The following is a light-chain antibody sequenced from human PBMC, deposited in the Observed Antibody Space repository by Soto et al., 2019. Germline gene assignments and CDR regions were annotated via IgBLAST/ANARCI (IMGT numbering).Light chain of an antibody. CDR1: SSDVGSYNL. V-gene: IGLV2-23*01. CDR2: EGS. J-gene: IGLJ2*01. Sequence: QSVLTQPASVSGSPGQSITISCTGTSSDVGSYNLVSWYQQHPGKAPKLMIYEGSKRPSGVSNRFSGSKSGNTASLTISGLHAEDEADYYCCSYAGSSIFVVFGGGTKLTVL. CDR3: CSYAGSSIFVV.